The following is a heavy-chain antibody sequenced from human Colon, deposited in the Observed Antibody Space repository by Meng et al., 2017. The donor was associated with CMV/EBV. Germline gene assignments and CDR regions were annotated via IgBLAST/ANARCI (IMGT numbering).Heavy chain of an antibody. V-gene: IGHV3-30-3*02. CDR2: ASSDGSNT. D-gene: IGHD1-20*01. J-gene: IGHJ4*02. CDR1: EFSLSNYA. Sequence: GGSLRLSCVASEFSLSNYAVHWVRQAPGRGLEWLAVASSDGSNTFYAQSVQGRFYISRDNSKNSLYLQMNTVRAEDSAVYYCVKDGYEWNVPSFFYYWGQGTPVTVSS. CDR3: VKDGYEWNVPSFFYY.